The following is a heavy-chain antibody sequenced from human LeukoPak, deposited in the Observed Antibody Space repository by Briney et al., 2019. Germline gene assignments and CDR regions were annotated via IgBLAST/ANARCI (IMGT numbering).Heavy chain of an antibody. CDR1: GFTLSSYG. J-gene: IGHJ5*02. V-gene: IGHV3-30*18. CDR2: ISYDGSNK. CDR3: AKDFFCSSSSCLNWFDP. D-gene: IGHD2-2*01. Sequence: PGRSLRLSFAAYGFTLSSYGMHWVRQAPGKGLEWVAVISYDGSNKYYADSVKGRFTISRDNSKNTLYLQMNSLRAEDTAVYYCAKDFFCSSSSCLNWFDPWGQGTLVTVSS.